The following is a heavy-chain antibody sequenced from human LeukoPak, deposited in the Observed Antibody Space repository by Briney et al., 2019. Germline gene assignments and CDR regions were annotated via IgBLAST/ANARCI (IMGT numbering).Heavy chain of an antibody. D-gene: IGHD6-25*01. CDR2: IYYSGTT. J-gene: IGHJ5*02. Sequence: SEALSLTCTVSGGSISSSSYYWSWIRQPPGKGLEWIGSIYYSGTTYYNPSLKSRVTISVDTSKNQFSLKLTSVTAADTAVYYCARDCCGYRSWFDPWGQGTLVTVSS. CDR3: ARDCCGYRSWFDP. V-gene: IGHV4-39*07. CDR1: GGSISSSSYY.